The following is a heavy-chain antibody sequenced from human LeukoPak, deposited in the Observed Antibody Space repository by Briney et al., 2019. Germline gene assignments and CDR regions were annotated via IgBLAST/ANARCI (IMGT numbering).Heavy chain of an antibody. Sequence: QSGGSLRLSCAASGFTFSTYWMHWVRQAPGKGLVWVSRINSDGSSTRYADSVKGRFTISRDNAKNTLYLQMNSLRAEDTAVYLCGSGPTGFAWGQGTLVTVSS. D-gene: IGHD1-14*01. V-gene: IGHV3-74*01. J-gene: IGHJ5*02. CDR2: INSDGSST. CDR3: GSGPTGFA. CDR1: GFTFSTYW.